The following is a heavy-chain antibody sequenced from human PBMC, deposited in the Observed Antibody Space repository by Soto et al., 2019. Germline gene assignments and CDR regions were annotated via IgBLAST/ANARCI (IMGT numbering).Heavy chain of an antibody. CDR1: GGPFSNYA. CDR3: ARLPSVLPVVDM. CDR2: IIPISGTT. Sequence: QVHLVQSGAEVKKPGSSVKVSCQASGGPFSNYALSWVRQAPGHGLEWMGGIIPISGTTDYAQKFQARVTITADESTNTALMELSSLRADGTAVYYCARLPSVLPVVDMWGQGTLVTVSS. J-gene: IGHJ3*02. V-gene: IGHV1-69*01.